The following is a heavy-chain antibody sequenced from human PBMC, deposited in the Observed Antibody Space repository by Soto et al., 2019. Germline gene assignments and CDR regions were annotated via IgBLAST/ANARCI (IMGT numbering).Heavy chain of an antibody. CDR1: GGSISSYY. D-gene: IGHD1-7*01. Sequence: ETLSLTCTVPGGSISSYYWNWIRQPPGKGLEWIGYIYYSGSTNYNPSLKSRVTISVDTSKNQFSLKLSSVTAADTAVYYCAREGLTGTIGLYYYYALDVWGQGTTVTVSS. V-gene: IGHV4-59*01. J-gene: IGHJ6*02. CDR3: AREGLTGTIGLYYYYALDV. CDR2: IYYSGST.